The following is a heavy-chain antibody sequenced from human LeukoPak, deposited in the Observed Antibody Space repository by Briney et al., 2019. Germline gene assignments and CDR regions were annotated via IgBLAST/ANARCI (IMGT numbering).Heavy chain of an antibody. D-gene: IGHD6-19*01. CDR3: ARRQKQWLTPTSFDP. V-gene: IGHV4-39*07. CDR1: GGSISSSSYY. Sequence: PSETLSLTCTVSGGSISSSSYYWGWIRQPPGKGLEWIGEINHSGSTNYNPSLKSRVTISVDTSKNQFSLKLSSVTAADTAVYYCARRQKQWLTPTSFDPWGQGTLVTVSS. J-gene: IGHJ5*02. CDR2: INHSGST.